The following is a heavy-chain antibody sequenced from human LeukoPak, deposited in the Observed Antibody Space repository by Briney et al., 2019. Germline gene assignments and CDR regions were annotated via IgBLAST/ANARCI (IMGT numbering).Heavy chain of an antibody. CDR2: ISYDGSNK. D-gene: IGHD6-13*01. J-gene: IGHJ3*02. Sequence: PGGSLRLSCAASGFTFSSYGMHWVRQAPGKGLEWVAVISYDGSNKYYADSVKGRFTISRDNSKNTLYLQMNSLRAEDTAVYYRARDGAAGRGDAFDIWGQGTMVTVSS. CDR3: ARDGAAGRGDAFDI. V-gene: IGHV3-30*03. CDR1: GFTFSSYG.